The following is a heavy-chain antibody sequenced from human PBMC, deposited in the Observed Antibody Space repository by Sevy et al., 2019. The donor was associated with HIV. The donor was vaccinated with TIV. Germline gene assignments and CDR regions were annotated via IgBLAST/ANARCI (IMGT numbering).Heavy chain of an antibody. CDR2: FDPEDGET. V-gene: IGHV1-24*01. Sequence: ASVKVSCKVSGYTLTELSMHWVRQAPGKGLEWMGGFDPEDGETIYAQKFQGRVTMTEDTSTDTAYMELSSLRSEDTAMYYCATDFGGGTTIIAFDIWGQGTMVTVSS. CDR1: GYTLTELS. CDR3: ATDFGGGTTIIAFDI. J-gene: IGHJ3*02. D-gene: IGHD1-7*01.